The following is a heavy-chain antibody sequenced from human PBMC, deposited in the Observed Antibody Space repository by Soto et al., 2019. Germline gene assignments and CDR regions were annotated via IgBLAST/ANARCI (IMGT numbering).Heavy chain of an antibody. CDR3: ARGDATKIVVTTYYAMDV. Sequence: QVQLVQSGAEVKKPGSSVKVSCKASGGSLSNYGISWVRQAPGQGLEWMGGIIPVFGTANYAQKFQGRVTITAAEXTXIXXMAVTSLRSEDTAVYYCARGDATKIVVTTYYAMDVWGQGTTVTVSS. CDR1: GGSLSNYG. J-gene: IGHJ6*02. D-gene: IGHD3-9*01. V-gene: IGHV1-69*12. CDR2: IIPVFGTA.